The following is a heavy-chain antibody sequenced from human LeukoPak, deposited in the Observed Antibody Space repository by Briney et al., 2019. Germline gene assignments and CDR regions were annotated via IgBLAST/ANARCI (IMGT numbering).Heavy chain of an antibody. V-gene: IGHV3-30*02. Sequence: GGSLRLSCATSKFTFNKYGMHWVRQAPGKGLEWVAFIRYDGSNKYYADSVKGRFTISRDNAKNSLYLQMNSLRAEDTAVYYCARDGYSSGWDRSYYFDYWGQGTLVTVSS. J-gene: IGHJ4*02. CDR1: KFTFNKYG. D-gene: IGHD6-19*01. CDR2: IRYDGSNK. CDR3: ARDGYSSGWDRSYYFDY.